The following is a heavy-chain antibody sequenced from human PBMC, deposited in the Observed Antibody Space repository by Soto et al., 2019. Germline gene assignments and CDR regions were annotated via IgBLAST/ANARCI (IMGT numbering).Heavy chain of an antibody. V-gene: IGHV3-33*01. CDR1: GFPFSSHA. CDR3: ATDDTRGHYYFGDT. CDR2: VWFDGSKT. Sequence: QVQVVESGGGVVQPGRSLRLSCVAAGFPFSSHAMHWVRQAPGQGLEWVALVWFDGSKTYYADSVKGRFTVSKDNSKNTVYLEMNSLRPEDTAIYDCATDDTRGHYYFGDTWGQGALVTVSS. J-gene: IGHJ5*02. D-gene: IGHD3-22*01.